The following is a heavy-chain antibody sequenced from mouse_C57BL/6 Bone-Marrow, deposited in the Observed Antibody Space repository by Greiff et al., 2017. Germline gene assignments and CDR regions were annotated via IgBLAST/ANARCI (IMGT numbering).Heavy chain of an antibody. CDR1: GYTFTDYE. CDR2: IDPETGGT. V-gene: IGHV1-15*01. D-gene: IGHD2-2*01. J-gene: IGHJ3*01. Sequence: QVQLKQSGAELVRPGASVTLSCKASGYTFTDYEMHWVKQTPVHGLEWIGAIDPETGGTAYNQKFKGKAILTADKSSSTAYIELRILTSEDSAVYYCTRRGAIYYGYRACAYWGQGTLVTVSA. CDR3: TRRGAIYYGYRACAY.